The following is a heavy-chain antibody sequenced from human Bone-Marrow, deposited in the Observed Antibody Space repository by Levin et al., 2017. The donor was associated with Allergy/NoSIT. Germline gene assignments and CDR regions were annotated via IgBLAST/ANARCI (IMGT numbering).Heavy chain of an antibody. J-gene: IGHJ4*02. Sequence: PGGSLRLSCTASGFTFGDYAMSWVRQAPGKGLEWVGFIRSKAYGGTTEYAASVKGRFTISRDDSKSIAYLQMNSLKTEDTAVYYCTRAGYCSGGSCPYGGYWGQGTLVTVSS. D-gene: IGHD2-15*01. CDR3: TRAGYCSGGSCPYGGY. CDR1: GFTFGDYA. CDR2: IRSKAYGGTT. V-gene: IGHV3-49*04.